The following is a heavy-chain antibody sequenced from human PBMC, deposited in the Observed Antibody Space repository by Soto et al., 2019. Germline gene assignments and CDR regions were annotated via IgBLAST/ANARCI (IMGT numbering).Heavy chain of an antibody. CDR1: GGSISSYY. D-gene: IGHD5-18*01. CDR2: IYYSGST. CDR3: ARDTYSYGYTLDY. J-gene: IGHJ4*02. Sequence: QVQLQESGPGLVKPSETLSLTCTVSGGSISSYYWSWIRQPPGKGLEWIGYIYYSGSTNYNPSLKSRVTISVDTSKNQFSLKLSSVTAADTAVYYCARDTYSYGYTLDYWGQGTLVTVSS. V-gene: IGHV4-59*01.